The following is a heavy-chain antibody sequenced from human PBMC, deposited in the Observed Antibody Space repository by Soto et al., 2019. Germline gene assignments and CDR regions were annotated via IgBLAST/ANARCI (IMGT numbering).Heavy chain of an antibody. D-gene: IGHD3-22*01. J-gene: IGHJ6*02. CDR3: ARGGGSGYYNPSYYYYGMDV. CDR2: IIPIFGTA. V-gene: IGHV1-69*13. Sequence: SVQVSFQASGGTFGSYAISWVRQAPGQGLEWMGGIIPIFGTANYAQKFQGRVTITADESTSTAYMELSSLRSEDTAVYYCARGGGSGYYNPSYYYYGMDVWGQGTTVTV. CDR1: GGTFGSYA.